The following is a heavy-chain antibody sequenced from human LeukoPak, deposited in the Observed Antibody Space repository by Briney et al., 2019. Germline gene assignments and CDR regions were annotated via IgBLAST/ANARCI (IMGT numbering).Heavy chain of an antibody. D-gene: IGHD3-10*01. CDR1: GFTFSSYS. V-gene: IGHV3-21*01. Sequence: RGSLRLSCAASGFTFSSYSMNWVRQAPGKGLEWVSSISSSSSYIYYADSVKGRFTISRDNAKNSLYLQMNSLRAEDTAVYYCAREPPYYYGSGEMYYFDYWGQGTLVTVSS. CDR2: ISSSSSYI. CDR3: AREPPYYYGSGEMYYFDY. J-gene: IGHJ4*02.